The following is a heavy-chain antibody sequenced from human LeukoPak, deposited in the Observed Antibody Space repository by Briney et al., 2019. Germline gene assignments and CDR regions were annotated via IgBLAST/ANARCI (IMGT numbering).Heavy chain of an antibody. J-gene: IGHJ1*01. V-gene: IGHV1-69*04. D-gene: IGHD3-10*01. Sequence: SVKISCKASGGTFSSYAISWVRQAPGQGLEWMGRIIPILGIANYAQKFQGRVTITADKSTSTAYMELSSLRSEDTAVYYCARAFLGGFQHWGQGTLVTVSS. CDR3: ARAFLGGFQH. CDR2: IIPILGIA. CDR1: GGTFSSYA.